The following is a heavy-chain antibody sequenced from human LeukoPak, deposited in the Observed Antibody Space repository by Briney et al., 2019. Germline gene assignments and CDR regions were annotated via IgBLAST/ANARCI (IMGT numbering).Heavy chain of an antibody. D-gene: IGHD5-24*01. CDR1: GGSFSGYY. J-gene: IGHJ4*02. CDR2: INHSGST. V-gene: IGHV4-34*01. CDR3: ARTGLAVLATTTYYFDY. Sequence: KPSETLSLTCAVYGGSFSGYYWSWIRQPPGKGLEWIGEINHSGSTNYNPSLKSRVTISVDTSKNQFSLKLSSVTAADTAVYYCARTGLAVLATTTYYFDYWGQGTLVTVSS.